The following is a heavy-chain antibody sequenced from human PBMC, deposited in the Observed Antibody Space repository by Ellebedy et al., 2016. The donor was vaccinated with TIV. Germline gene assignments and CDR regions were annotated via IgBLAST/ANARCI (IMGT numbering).Heavy chain of an antibody. D-gene: IGHD7-27*01. Sequence: GESLKISCAASGLTVISNYMAWVRQPPGKGLEWVSLIYSGGATYYADPVKARFTISRDKSTNTPHLQMDNLSAEYTAVYYCATFNWGLDYFEDWGQGTLVTVSS. CDR3: ATFNWGLDYFED. CDR2: IYSGGAT. V-gene: IGHV3-53*01. J-gene: IGHJ4*02. CDR1: GLTVISNY.